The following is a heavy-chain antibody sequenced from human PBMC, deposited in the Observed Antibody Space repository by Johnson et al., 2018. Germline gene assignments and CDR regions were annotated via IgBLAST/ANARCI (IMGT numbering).Heavy chain of an antibody. D-gene: IGHD3-22*01. J-gene: IGHJ1*01. CDR1: GFTFSSYG. V-gene: IGHV3-30*18. Sequence: QVQLVESGGGLVQPGGSLRLSCAASGFTFSSYGMHWVRQAPGKGLEWVAVISYDGSNKYYADSVKGRFTISRDNSKNTLYLQMKSLRAEDTAGYYCAKDELPYYDSSGYYYAEYFQHWGQGTLVTVSS. CDR2: ISYDGSNK. CDR3: AKDELPYYDSSGYYYAEYFQH.